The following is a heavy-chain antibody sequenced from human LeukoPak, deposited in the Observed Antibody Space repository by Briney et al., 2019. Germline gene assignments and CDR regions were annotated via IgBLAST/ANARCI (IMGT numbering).Heavy chain of an antibody. CDR1: GGTFSSYA. D-gene: IGHD3-22*01. V-gene: IGHV1-69*13. CDR2: IIPIFGTA. J-gene: IGHJ4*02. Sequence: SVTVSCKASGGTFSSYAISWVRQAPGQGLEWMGGIIPIFGTANYAQKFQGRVTITADESTSTAYMELSSLRSEDTAVYYCARPTGYYYDSSGYYYFDYWGQGTLVTVSS. CDR3: ARPTGYYYDSSGYYYFDY.